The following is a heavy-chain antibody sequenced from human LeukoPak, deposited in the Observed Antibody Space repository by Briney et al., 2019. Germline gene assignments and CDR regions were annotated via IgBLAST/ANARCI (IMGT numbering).Heavy chain of an antibody. Sequence: GGSLRLSCEASGFTFGSHAMYWVRQVPGKGLEWVAGIFGSGGSPHYADPVKGRFTISRDNSRNTVYLQINSLRAEDTAVYYCGKTTVGYSSGQKPAWPVDYWGQGTLVTVSS. CDR3: GKTTVGYSSGQKPAWPVDY. V-gene: IGHV3-23*01. CDR2: IFGSGGSP. CDR1: GFTFGSHA. D-gene: IGHD5-18*01. J-gene: IGHJ4*02.